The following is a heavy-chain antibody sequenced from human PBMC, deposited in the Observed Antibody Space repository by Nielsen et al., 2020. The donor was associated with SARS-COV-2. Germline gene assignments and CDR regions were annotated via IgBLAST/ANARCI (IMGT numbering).Heavy chain of an antibody. J-gene: IGHJ4*02. CDR3: AHRQNYYEGSGYYHFDY. V-gene: IGHV2-5*02. Sequence: WIRQPPGKALEWLALIYWDGDKRYSPSLESRLTLTRDTSKNQVVVTMTNMDPVDTATYYCAHRQNYYEGSGYYHFDYWGQGVLVTVSS. D-gene: IGHD3-22*01. CDR2: IYWDGDK.